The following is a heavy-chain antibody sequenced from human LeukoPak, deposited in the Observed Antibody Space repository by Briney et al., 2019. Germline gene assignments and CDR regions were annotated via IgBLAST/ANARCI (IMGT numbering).Heavy chain of an antibody. V-gene: IGHV3-7*01. CDR2: IDKNGREK. CDR1: GFTFSSYW. J-gene: IGHJ4*02. Sequence: GGSLRLSCAASGFTFSSYWMRWVRQAPGKGLEWVASIDKNGREKRYVDSVEGRFTISRDNAKNSVYLEMTSLGAEDTAVYYCATYTQNFGAPGTDYWGQGTLVTVSS. D-gene: IGHD3-10*01. CDR3: ATYTQNFGAPGTDY.